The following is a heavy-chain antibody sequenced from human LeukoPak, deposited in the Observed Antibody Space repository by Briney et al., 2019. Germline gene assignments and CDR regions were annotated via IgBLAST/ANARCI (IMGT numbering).Heavy chain of an antibody. CDR3: ARDDCYDSSGYPKNYYYYGMDV. D-gene: IGHD3-22*01. Sequence: GGSLRLSCVVSGIPFSDYYMNWIRQAPGKGLEWISYISSSSSYTDYADSVKGRFTISRDNSKNTLHLQMNSLRAEDTAVYYCARDDCYDSSGYPKNYYYYGMDVWGQGTTVTVSS. J-gene: IGHJ6*02. CDR2: ISSSSSYT. V-gene: IGHV3-11*06. CDR1: GIPFSDYY.